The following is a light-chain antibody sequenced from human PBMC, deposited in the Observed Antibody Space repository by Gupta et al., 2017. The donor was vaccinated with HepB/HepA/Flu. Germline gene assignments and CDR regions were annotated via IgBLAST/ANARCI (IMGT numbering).Light chain of an antibody. CDR3: QQSFSSPET. J-gene: IGKJ1*01. V-gene: IGKV1-39*01. CDR2: AAS. Sequence: DIHMTQSPSSLSASAGDRVTITCRASQTISIYVNWYQQKPGKAPNLLIFAASSLKSGVPSRFSGSGFGTDFTLTINSLQPEDFATYYCQQSFSSPETFGQGTKVEIK. CDR1: QTISIY.